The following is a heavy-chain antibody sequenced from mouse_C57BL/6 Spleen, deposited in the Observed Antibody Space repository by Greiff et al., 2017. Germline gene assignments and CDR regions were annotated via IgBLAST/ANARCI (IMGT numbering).Heavy chain of an antibody. D-gene: IGHD2-3*01. CDR3: ARSRVIYDGYGDYFDY. J-gene: IGHJ2*01. V-gene: IGHV1-82*01. Sequence: QVQLQQSGPELVKPGASVKISCKASGYAFSSSWMNWVKQRPGKGLEWIGRIYPGDGDTNYNGKFKGKATLTADQSSSTAYMQLSSLTSEDSAVYFCARSRVIYDGYGDYFDYWGQGTTLTVSS. CDR2: IYPGDGDT. CDR1: GYAFSSSW.